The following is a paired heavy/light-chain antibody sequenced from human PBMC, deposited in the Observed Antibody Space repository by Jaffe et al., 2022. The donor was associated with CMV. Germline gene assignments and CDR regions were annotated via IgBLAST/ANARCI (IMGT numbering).Heavy chain of an antibody. CDR3: ARLGGYCNSGSCYSDY. D-gene: IGHD3-10*01. Sequence: QLQLQESGPGLVKPSETLSLTCSVSGGSISSKSFYWGWIRQSPGKGLEWIGSIFYSGTTYYNPSLKSRLTMSVDTSKNQFSLKLSYVTAADTALYYCARLGGYCNSGSCYSDYWGQGALVTVSS. CDR1: GGSISSKSFY. V-gene: IGHV4-39*01. J-gene: IGHJ4*02. CDR2: IFYSGTT.
Light chain of an antibody. Sequence: DIQMTQSPSTLSASVGDRVTITCRASQSIGIWLAWYQQKPGKAPKLLVYKASTLYTGVPSRFSGSGTGTEFTLTISSLEPDDFATYHCQQYNSYSTFGGGTKLEIK. J-gene: IGKJ4*01. CDR3: QQYNSYST. V-gene: IGKV1-5*03. CDR2: KAS. CDR1: QSIGIW.